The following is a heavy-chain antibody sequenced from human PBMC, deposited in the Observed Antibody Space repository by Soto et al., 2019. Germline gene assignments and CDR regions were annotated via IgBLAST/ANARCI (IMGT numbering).Heavy chain of an antibody. Sequence: SAKVSCKASGVTVTSCSVQWGRQASGQRLEWIGGIVFGSGNTSCAQKVQGRVTIPAQKSTSTASMELSSLRSEHTAVYYCASSAPPAQIYDYVWGSFMPWGQGTLVTASS. CDR1: GVTVTSCS. J-gene: IGHJ4*02. CDR2: IVFGSGNT. D-gene: IGHD3-16*01. CDR3: ASSAPPAQIYDYVWGSFMP. V-gene: IGHV1-58*01.